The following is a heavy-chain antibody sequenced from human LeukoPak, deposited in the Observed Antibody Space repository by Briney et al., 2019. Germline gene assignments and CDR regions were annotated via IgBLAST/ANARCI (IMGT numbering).Heavy chain of an antibody. Sequence: GGSLKLSCAASGFTFSGSAMHWVRQASGKGLEWVGRIRSKANSYATAYAASVKGRFTISRDDSRNTAYLQMNSLKTEDTAVYYCTRLYYYDSSGYQSRDYWGQGTLVTVSS. CDR1: GFTFSGSA. V-gene: IGHV3-73*01. J-gene: IGHJ4*02. D-gene: IGHD3-22*01. CDR2: IRSKANSYAT. CDR3: TRLYYYDSSGYQSRDY.